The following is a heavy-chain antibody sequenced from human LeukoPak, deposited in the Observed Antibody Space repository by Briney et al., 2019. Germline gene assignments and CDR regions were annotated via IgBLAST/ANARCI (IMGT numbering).Heavy chain of an antibody. J-gene: IGHJ5*02. V-gene: IGHV1-46*01. CDR3: ARAGIGVPGAQNWFDP. Sequence: ASVKVSCKASGYTFTSYYMHWVRQAPGQGLEWMGIINPSGGSTSYAQKFQGRVTMTRDTSTSTVYMELSSLRSEDTAVYYCARAGIGVPGAQNWFDPWGQGTLVTVSS. D-gene: IGHD3-10*01. CDR2: INPSGGST. CDR1: GYTFTSYY.